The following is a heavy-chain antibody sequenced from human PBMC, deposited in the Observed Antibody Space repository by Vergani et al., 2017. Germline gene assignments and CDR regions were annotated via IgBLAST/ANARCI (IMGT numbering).Heavy chain of an antibody. J-gene: IGHJ4*02. CDR1: GFTFSACP. Sequence: EVQLLQSGGGVIQPGGSVRLSCAASGFTFSACPMTWVRQAPGKGLEWVSAISARYPSTYYADSVKGRFTISRDNSKNMLYLQMNSLRAEDTAVYYCAKGGGLGSTLDLAYFDSWGLGTLVAVSS. D-gene: IGHD2/OR15-2a*01. V-gene: IGHV3-23*01. CDR3: AKGGGLGSTLDLAYFDS. CDR2: ISARYPST.